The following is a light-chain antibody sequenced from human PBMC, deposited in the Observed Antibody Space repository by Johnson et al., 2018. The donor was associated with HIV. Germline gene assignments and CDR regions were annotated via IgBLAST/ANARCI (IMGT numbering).Light chain of an antibody. Sequence: QSVLTQPPSVSAAPGQKVTISCSGSSSNIGNNYVSWYQQLPGTAPKLLIYDNNKRPSGIPDRFSGSKSGTSATLGITGLQTGDEADYYCGTWYSSLSDPNYVFGTGTKVTVL. J-gene: IGLJ1*01. CDR3: GTWYSSLSDPNYV. CDR1: SSNIGNNY. CDR2: DNN. V-gene: IGLV1-51*01.